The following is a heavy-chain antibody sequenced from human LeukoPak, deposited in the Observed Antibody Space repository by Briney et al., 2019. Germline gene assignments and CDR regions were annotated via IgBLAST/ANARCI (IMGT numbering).Heavy chain of an antibody. V-gene: IGHV4-59*01. CDR1: GGSISSYY. J-gene: IGHJ6*03. Sequence: PSETLSLTCTVSGGSISSYYWSWIRQPPGKGLEWIGYIYYSGSTNYNPSLKSRVTISVDTSKNQFSLKLSSVTAADTAVYYCARAYYDFWSGPPRYYYMDVWGKGTTVTVSS. D-gene: IGHD3-3*01. CDR2: IYYSGST. CDR3: ARAYYDFWSGPPRYYYMDV.